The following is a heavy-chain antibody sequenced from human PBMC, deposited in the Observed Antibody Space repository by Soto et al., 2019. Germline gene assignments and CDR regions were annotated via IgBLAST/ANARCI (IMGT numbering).Heavy chain of an antibody. CDR3: AGDLWGYDSFYL. CDR1: GFSFIDYT. V-gene: IGHV3-21*02. CDR2: ISSDGGYI. Sequence: EVQLVESGGGLVKPGGSLRLSCAVSGFSFIDYTMAWVRQTPGNGLEWVSSISSDGGYITYADSFKGRFTISRDDAKESVFLQLDSLSPEDTALYYCAGDLWGYDSFYLWGQGTLVTVSS. D-gene: IGHD5-12*01. J-gene: IGHJ5*02.